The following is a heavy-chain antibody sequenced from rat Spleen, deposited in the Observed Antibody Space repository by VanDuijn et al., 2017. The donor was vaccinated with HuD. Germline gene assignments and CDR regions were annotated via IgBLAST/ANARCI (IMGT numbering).Heavy chain of an antibody. CDR1: GFSLSSYN. CDR2: IWTGGNT. V-gene: IGHV2-30*01. J-gene: IGHJ2*01. CDR3: ARDGSAGDFDY. Sequence: QVQLKESGPGLVQPSQTLSLTCTVSGFSLSSYNVHWVRRPTGKALEWLGVIWTGGNTDYNSAFKSRLSFSRDTSKSQFFLRMDSLQTEDTATYYCARDGSAGDFDYWGQGVMVTVSS. D-gene: IGHD1-2*01.